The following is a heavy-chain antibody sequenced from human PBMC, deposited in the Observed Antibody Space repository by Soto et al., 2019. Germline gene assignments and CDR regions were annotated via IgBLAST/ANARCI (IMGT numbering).Heavy chain of an antibody. V-gene: IGHV4-4*07. Sequence: PSETLSLTCTVSGDSMNTYHWSWIRQPAGKGLEWIGHVHSSGSTNYNPSLESRVTMSVDTSKNQFSLRLMSVTAADTAVYYCARDQGVAAAGITWFDPWGQGSRVTVSS. CDR3: ARDQGVAAAGITWFDP. J-gene: IGHJ5*02. D-gene: IGHD6-13*01. CDR2: VHSSGST. CDR1: GDSMNTYH.